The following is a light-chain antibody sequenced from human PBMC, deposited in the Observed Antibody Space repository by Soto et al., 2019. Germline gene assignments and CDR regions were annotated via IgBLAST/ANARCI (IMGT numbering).Light chain of an antibody. Sequence: EIVLTQSPGTLSLSPGERATLSCRASQSVGSNKLAWYQQKRGQAPRFLMYDASTRSTGIPDRFSGSGSGTDFTLTISRLEPEDFAVYYCQQYGSTPLTFGGGTQLEIK. CDR2: DAS. V-gene: IGKV3-20*01. CDR3: QQYGSTPLT. CDR1: QSVGSNK. J-gene: IGKJ4*01.